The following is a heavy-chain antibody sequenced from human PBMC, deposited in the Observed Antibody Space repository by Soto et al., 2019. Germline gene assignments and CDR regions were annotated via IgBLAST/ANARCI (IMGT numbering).Heavy chain of an antibody. CDR2: ISGSGGST. D-gene: IGHD6-19*01. J-gene: IGHJ6*03. Sequence: GSLRLSCAASGFTFSSYAMSWVRQAPGKGLEWVSAISGSGGSTYYADSVKGRFTISRDNSKNTLYLQMNSLRAEDTAVYYCATAYSSGWYPRYYYMDVWGKGTTVTVSS. CDR3: ATAYSSGWYPRYYYMDV. CDR1: GFTFSSYA. V-gene: IGHV3-23*01.